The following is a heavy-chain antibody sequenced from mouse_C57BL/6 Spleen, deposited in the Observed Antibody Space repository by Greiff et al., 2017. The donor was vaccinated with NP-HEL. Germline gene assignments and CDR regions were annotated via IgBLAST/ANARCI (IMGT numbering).Heavy chain of an antibody. V-gene: IGHV1-81*01. Sequence: QVQLQQSGAELARPGASVKLSCTASGYTFTSYGISWVKQRTGQGLEWIGEIYPRSGNTYYNEQFKGKATLTADKSSSTAYMELRSLTSEDSAVYFCARGDGSSDVYDMDYWGQGTTLTVSS. CDR1: GYTFTSYG. CDR3: ARGDGSSDVYDMDY. D-gene: IGHD1-1*01. J-gene: IGHJ2*01. CDR2: IYPRSGNT.